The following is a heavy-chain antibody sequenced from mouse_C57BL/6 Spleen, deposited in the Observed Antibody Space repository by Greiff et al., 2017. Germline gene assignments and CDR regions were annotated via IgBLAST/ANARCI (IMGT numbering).Heavy chain of an antibody. J-gene: IGHJ2*01. CDR1: GYTFTSYW. V-gene: IGHV1-7*01. CDR2: INPSSGYT. Sequence: QVQLQQSGAELAKPGASVKLSCKASGYTFTSYWLHWVKQRPGQGLEWIGYINPSSGYTKYNQKFKDKATLTADKSSSTAYMQLSSLTYEDSAVYYCARDFHYYGSSYAPYYFDYWGQGTTRTVSS. CDR3: ARDFHYYGSSYAPYYFDY. D-gene: IGHD1-1*01.